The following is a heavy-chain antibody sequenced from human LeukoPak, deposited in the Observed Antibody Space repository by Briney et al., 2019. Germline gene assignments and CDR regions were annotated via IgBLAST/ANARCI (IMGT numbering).Heavy chain of an antibody. V-gene: IGHV1-8*01. D-gene: IGHD2-2*01. CDR3: ARAQRYCAGTSCYAPVAY. Sequence: ASVKVSCKASGYTFTSYDINWVRQATGQGLEWMGRMNPNSGNTDYAPKFQGRVTMTRNTSITTAYMELSSLRSEDTAVYYCARAQRYCAGTSCYAPVAYWGQGTLVTVSS. CDR2: MNPNSGNT. CDR1: GYTFTSYD. J-gene: IGHJ4*02.